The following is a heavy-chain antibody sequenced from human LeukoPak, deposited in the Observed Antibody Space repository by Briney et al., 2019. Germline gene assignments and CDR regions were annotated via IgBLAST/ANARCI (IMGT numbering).Heavy chain of an antibody. CDR3: ASRYSISWSFGKYYFDY. J-gene: IGHJ4*02. CDR1: GFTFSSYW. V-gene: IGHV3-7*01. CDR2: LKQDGSEK. Sequence: PGGSLRLSCAASGFTFSSYWMSWVRQAPGKGLEWVANLKQDGSEKYYVDSVKGRFTISRDNAKNSLYLQMNSLRAEDTAVYYCASRYSISWSFGKYYFDYWGQGTLVTVSS. D-gene: IGHD6-13*01.